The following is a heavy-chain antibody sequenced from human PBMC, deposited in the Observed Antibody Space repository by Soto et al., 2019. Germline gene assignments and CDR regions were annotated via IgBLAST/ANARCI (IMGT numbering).Heavy chain of an antibody. V-gene: IGHV4-30-4*01. J-gene: IGHJ6*02. CDR2: IYHTGNT. Sequence: QVQLHQSGPGLVKPSQTLSLECTVIGGSVNTGDHYWSWVRQSPRRGLEWIGYIYHTGNTFYNPALENRAPMSVDASKNQFSLTLTSVTAADTAVYFCAREPLDGMDVWGQGTNVTVSS. CDR3: AREPLDGMDV. CDR1: GGSVNTGDHY.